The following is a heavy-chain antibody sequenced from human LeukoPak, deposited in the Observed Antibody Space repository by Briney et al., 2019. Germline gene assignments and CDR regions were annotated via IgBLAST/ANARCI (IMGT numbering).Heavy chain of an antibody. Sequence: SETLSLTCTVSGGSISSSNYYWGWIRQPPGKGLEWIGSIYYSGSAYYNPSLKSRVTISVDTSKNQFSLNLSSVTAADTAVYYCARHSGIAVADPPRWGQGTLVTVSS. J-gene: IGHJ1*01. D-gene: IGHD6-19*01. CDR3: ARHSGIAVADPPR. CDR2: IYYSGSA. CDR1: GGSISSSNYY. V-gene: IGHV4-39*01.